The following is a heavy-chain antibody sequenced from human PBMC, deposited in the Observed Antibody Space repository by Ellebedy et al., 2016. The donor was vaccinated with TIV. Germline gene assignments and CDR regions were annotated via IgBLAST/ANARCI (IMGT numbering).Heavy chain of an antibody. J-gene: IGHJ4*02. CDR2: ISANGNKR. CDR1: GLPFSTFF. Sequence: GGSLRLXXAVSGLPFSTFFMSWVRQAPGKRLEWVATISANGNKRDLADSMQGRFTISRDNFRNTLHLQMNNLRGEDTAVYYCRQGHYADYWGQGTLVTVSS. CDR3: RQGHYADY. D-gene: IGHD2-2*01. V-gene: IGHV3-23*01.